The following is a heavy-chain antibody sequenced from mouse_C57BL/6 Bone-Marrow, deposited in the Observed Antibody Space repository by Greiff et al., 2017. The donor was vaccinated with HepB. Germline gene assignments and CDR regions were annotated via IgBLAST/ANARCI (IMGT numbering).Heavy chain of an antibody. V-gene: IGHV1-26*01. D-gene: IGHD2-5*01. J-gene: IGHJ3*01. CDR3: ASPLCSNYVPFFAY. Sequence: VQLQQSGPELVKPGASVKISCKASGYTFTDYYMNWVKQSHGKSLEWIGDINPNNGGTSYNQKFKGKATLTVDKSSSTAYMELRSLTSEDSAVYYCASPLCSNYVPFFAYWGQGTLVTVSA. CDR1: GYTFTDYY. CDR2: INPNNGGT.